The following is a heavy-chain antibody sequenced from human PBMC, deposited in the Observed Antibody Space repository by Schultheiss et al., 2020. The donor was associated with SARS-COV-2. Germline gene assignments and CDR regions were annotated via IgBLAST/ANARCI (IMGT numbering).Heavy chain of an antibody. CDR2: ISGSGGST. J-gene: IGHJ4*02. V-gene: IGHV3-23*01. D-gene: IGHD6-19*01. CDR3: AKDNGWEQWLPPFDY. CDR1: GFTFSSYA. Sequence: GESLKISCAASGFTFSSYAMSWVRQAPGKGLEWVSAISGSGGSTYYADSVKGRFTISRDNSKNTLYLQMNSLRAEDTAVYYCAKDNGWEQWLPPFDYWGQGTLVTVSS.